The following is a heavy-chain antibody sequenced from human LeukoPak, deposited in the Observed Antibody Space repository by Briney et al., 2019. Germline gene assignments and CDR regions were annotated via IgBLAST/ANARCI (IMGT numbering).Heavy chain of an antibody. CDR2: IYYSGST. V-gene: IGHV4-39*07. Sequence: SETLSLTCTVSGGSISTSSYYWGWIRQPPGKGLECIGNIYYSGSTYYNPSLKSRVTISVDTSKNQFSLKLSSVTAADTAVYYCARTNDYDSSGYYSWDYYYYMDVWGKGTTVTVSS. CDR1: GGSISTSSYY. D-gene: IGHD3-22*01. J-gene: IGHJ6*03. CDR3: ARTNDYDSSGYYSWDYYYYMDV.